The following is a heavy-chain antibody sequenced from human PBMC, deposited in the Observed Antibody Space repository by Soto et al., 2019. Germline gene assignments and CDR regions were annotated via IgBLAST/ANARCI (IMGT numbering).Heavy chain of an antibody. CDR3: ARVSGIYYYGMDV. J-gene: IGHJ6*02. D-gene: IGHD3-10*01. CDR2: INHSGST. V-gene: IGHV4-4*02. Sequence: SETLSLTCTVSGGSISSSNWWSWVRQPPGKGLEWIGEINHSGSTNYNPSLKSRVTISVDTSKNQFSLKLSSVTAADTAVYYCARVSGIYYYGMDVWGQGTTVTVSS. CDR1: GGSISSSNW.